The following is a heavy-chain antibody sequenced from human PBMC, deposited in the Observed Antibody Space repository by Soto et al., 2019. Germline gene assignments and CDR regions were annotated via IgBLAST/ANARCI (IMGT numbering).Heavy chain of an antibody. CDR3: ARAQNLEMATP. CDR1: GYTFTGYA. CDR2: INAGNGNT. D-gene: IGHD5-12*01. J-gene: IGHJ4*02. Sequence: QVQLVQSGAEVKKPGASVKVSCKASGYTFTGYAILWVRQAPGQRLEWMGWINAGNGNTKYSQKFQGRVTITSDTSASTAYMELSSLRSEDTAVYYCARAQNLEMATPWGQGTLVTVSS. V-gene: IGHV1-3*01.